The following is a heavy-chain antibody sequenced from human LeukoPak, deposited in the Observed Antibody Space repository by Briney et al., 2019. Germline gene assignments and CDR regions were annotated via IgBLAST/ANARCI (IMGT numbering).Heavy chain of an antibody. CDR1: GASISPYY. J-gene: IGHJ3*02. V-gene: IGHV4-59*12. Sequence: SETLSLTCTVSGASISPYYWSWIRQPPGKGLEWIGFIHNSGNTNSNPSLKSRVTMSVDTSKNQFSLKLSSVTAADTAVYYCARWSGWIDAFDIWGQGTMVTVSS. CDR2: IHNSGNT. D-gene: IGHD6-19*01. CDR3: ARWSGWIDAFDI.